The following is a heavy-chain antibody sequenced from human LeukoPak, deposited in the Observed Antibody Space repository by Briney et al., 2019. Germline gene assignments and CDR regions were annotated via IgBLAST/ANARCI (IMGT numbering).Heavy chain of an antibody. V-gene: IGHV1-2*06. J-gene: IGHJ5*02. CDR1: GYTFTGYY. Sequence: ASVKVSCKASGYTFTGYYMHWVRQALGQGLEWMGRINPNSGGANYAQKFQGRVTMTRDTSISTAYMELSRLRSDDTAVYYCARESQVNWFDPWGQGTLVTVSS. CDR2: INPNSGGA. CDR3: ARESQVNWFDP.